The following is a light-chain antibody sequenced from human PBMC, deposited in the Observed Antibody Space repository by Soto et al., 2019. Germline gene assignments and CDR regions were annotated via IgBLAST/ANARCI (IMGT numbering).Light chain of an antibody. V-gene: IGKV3-15*01. CDR1: QSFSTN. Sequence: PATLSVSPGERATLSCRASQSFSTNLAWYQQKPGQAPRLIIYGASTRAPGIPARFSGSGSGTEFTLTISSLQSEDFAVYYCQQYNGWPPWTFGQGTKVDIK. J-gene: IGKJ1*01. CDR3: QQYNGWPPWT. CDR2: GAS.